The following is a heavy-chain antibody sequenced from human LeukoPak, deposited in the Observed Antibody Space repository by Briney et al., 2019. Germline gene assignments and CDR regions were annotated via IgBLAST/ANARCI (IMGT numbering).Heavy chain of an antibody. Sequence: SETLSLTCTVSGDSISSGDYYWSWIRQLPGKGLEWIGYIYHSGSTKYNPSLKSRVTISVDTSKNQFSLKLSSVTAADTAVYYCARDGYSGNDGLWGQGTLVTVSS. D-gene: IGHD5-12*01. CDR2: IYHSGST. V-gene: IGHV4-61*08. CDR1: GDSISSGDYY. J-gene: IGHJ4*02. CDR3: ARDGYSGNDGL.